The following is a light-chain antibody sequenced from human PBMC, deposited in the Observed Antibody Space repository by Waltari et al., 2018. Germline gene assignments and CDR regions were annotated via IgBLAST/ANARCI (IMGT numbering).Light chain of an antibody. CDR1: QSVLYSSNNKHS. V-gene: IGKV4-1*01. CDR2: WAS. Sequence: DIVMTQSPDSLAVSLGERATINCKSSQSVLYSSNNKHSLAWYQQKPGQPPKFLIHWASTRESGVPDRFSGSGSGTDFTLTISSLQAEDVAVYYCQQFYSTPLTFGGGTKVEIK. J-gene: IGKJ4*01. CDR3: QQFYSTPLT.